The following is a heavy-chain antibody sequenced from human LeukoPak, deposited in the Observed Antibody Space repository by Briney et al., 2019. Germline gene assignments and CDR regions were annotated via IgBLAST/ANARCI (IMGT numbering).Heavy chain of an antibody. CDR2: IYPGDSDT. J-gene: IGHJ3*01. V-gene: IGHV5-51*01. CDR1: GYSFTSYW. CDR3: ARSEEGRFYDSAGYCEPFDL. Sequence: GESLKISCKGSGYSFTSYWIGWVRQMPGKGLEWMGIIYPGDSDTRYSPSFQGQVTISADKSISTAYLQWSSLKASDTAMYYCARSEEGRFYDSAGYCEPFDLWGQGIMVIVSS. D-gene: IGHD2-15*01.